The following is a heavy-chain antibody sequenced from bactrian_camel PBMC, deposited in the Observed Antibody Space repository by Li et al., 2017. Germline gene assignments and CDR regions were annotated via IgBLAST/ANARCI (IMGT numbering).Heavy chain of an antibody. J-gene: IGHJ6*01. CDR2: IYTGVGSA. Sequence: QLVESGGGSVRTGGSLRLSCVVSRDTYARRCVGWFRQTPGKEREGLAAIYTGVGSAYYSPSMKGRFAISRDNAKNTVTLQMNSLKSEDTALYYCAGTGRREYYTSGYYLPPTLSPFGYWGQGTQVTVS. CDR1: RDTYARRC. D-gene: IGHD2*01. CDR3: AGTGRREYYTSGYYLPPTLSPFGY. V-gene: IGHV3S1*01.